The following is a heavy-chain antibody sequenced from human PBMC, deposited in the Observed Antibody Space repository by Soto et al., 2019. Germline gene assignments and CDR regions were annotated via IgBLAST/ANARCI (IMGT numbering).Heavy chain of an antibody. CDR1: GFTFSSYW. J-gene: IGHJ2*01. CDR2: INSDGRST. V-gene: IGHV3-74*01. D-gene: IGHD7-27*01. Sequence: EVQLVESGGGLVQPGGSLRLSCAASGFTFSSYWMHWVRQAPGKGLVWVSRINSDGRSTSYADSVRGRCTISRDNAKNTLYLQMNSLRAEDTAVYYCAREAWGSWYFDLWGRGTLVTVSS. CDR3: AREAWGSWYFDL.